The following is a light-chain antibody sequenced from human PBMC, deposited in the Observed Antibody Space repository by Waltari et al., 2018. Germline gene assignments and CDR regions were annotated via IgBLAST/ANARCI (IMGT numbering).Light chain of an antibody. CDR3: QHHLRLPAT. V-gene: IGKV3-20*01. CDR1: QSISRF. J-gene: IGKJ1*01. Sequence: EIVLTQSPGTLSLSPGGRVTLSCRASQSISRFLAWYQQKPGRAPRLLIYAASTRATGIPDRFSGSGSGTDFSLTISGLEPEDFAVYYCQHHLRLPATFGQGTKVEIK. CDR2: AAS.